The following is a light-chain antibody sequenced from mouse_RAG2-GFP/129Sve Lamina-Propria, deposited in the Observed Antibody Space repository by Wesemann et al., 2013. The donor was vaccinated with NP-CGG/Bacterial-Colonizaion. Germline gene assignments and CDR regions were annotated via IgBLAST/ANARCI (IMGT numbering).Light chain of an antibody. Sequence: DIVMTQSQNSCTTTVGDRVSITCKASQNVGTAVAWYQQKPGQSPKLLIYWASTRHTGVPDRFTGSGSGTDFTLTISNMQSEDLADYFCQQYSSYPLTFGAGTKAGAET. J-gene: IGKJ5*01. CDR1: QNVGTA. V-gene: IGKV6-23*01. CDR2: WAS. CDR3: QQYSSYPLT.